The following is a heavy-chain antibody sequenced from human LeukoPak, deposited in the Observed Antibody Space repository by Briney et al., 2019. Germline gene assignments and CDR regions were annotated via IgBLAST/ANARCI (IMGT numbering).Heavy chain of an antibody. CDR3: ARLASSSWPLYYYYGMDV. Sequence: ASVKVSCKASGYTFTSYDINWVRQATGQGLEWMGWMNPNNGNTGYAQKFQGRVTMTRSTSISTAYMELSSLRSEDAAVYYCARLASSSWPLYYYYGMDVWGQGTTVTVSS. V-gene: IGHV1-8*01. J-gene: IGHJ6*02. CDR1: GYTFTSYD. CDR2: MNPNNGNT. D-gene: IGHD6-13*01.